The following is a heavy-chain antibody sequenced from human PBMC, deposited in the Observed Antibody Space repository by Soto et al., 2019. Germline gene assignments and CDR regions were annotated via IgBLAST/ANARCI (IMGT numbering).Heavy chain of an antibody. D-gene: IGHD6-19*01. V-gene: IGHV1-69*02. CDR1: GGTFSSYT. CDR3: AGGGLVAGTEYFQH. J-gene: IGHJ1*01. Sequence: QVQLVQSGAEVKKPGSSVKVSCKASGGTFSSYTISWVRQAPGQGLEWMGRIIPILGIANYAQKFQGRVTITADKSTSTAYRELSSLRSEDTAVYYCAGGGLVAGTEYFQHWGQGTLVTVSS. CDR2: IIPILGIA.